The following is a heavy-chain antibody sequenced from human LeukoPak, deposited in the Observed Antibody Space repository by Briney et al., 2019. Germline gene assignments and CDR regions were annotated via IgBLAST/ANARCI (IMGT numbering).Heavy chain of an antibody. J-gene: IGHJ4*02. V-gene: IGHV3-48*03. CDR2: ISSGGSTI. D-gene: IGHD6-13*01. Sequence: GGSLRLSCSAPGFTFTSYEMNWVRQAPGKGLEWVSYISSGGSTIYYADSVKGRFTISRDNAKNSLYLQMNSLRAEDTAVYYCVRDTWGSSWYGFDYWGQGTLVTVSS. CDR3: VRDTWGSSWYGFDY. CDR1: GFTFTSYE.